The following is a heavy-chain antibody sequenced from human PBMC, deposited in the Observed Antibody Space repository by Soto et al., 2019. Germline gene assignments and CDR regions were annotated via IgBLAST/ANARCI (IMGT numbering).Heavy chain of an antibody. Sequence: GASVKVSCKASGGTFSSYAISWVRQAPGQGLEWMGGIIPIFGTANYAQKFQGRVTITADESTSTAYMELSSLRSEDTAVYYCARAGRDGYNLRYFDYWGQGTLVTVSS. J-gene: IGHJ4*02. CDR3: ARAGRDGYNLRYFDY. V-gene: IGHV1-69*13. CDR2: IIPIFGTA. CDR1: GGTFSSYA. D-gene: IGHD5-12*01.